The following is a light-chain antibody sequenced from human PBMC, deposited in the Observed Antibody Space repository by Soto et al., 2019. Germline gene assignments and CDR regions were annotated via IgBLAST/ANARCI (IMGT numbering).Light chain of an antibody. CDR3: SSYINSSAWV. CDR1: SSDVGGQKY. Sequence: QSALTQPASVSGSPGQSITLSCTGSSSDVGGQKYVSWYQQHPGKAPKLILFEVSYRPSGVSHRFSGSKSGNTASLTISGLQTEDEADYYCSSYINSSAWVFGGGTKLTVL. CDR2: EVS. V-gene: IGLV2-14*01. J-gene: IGLJ3*02.